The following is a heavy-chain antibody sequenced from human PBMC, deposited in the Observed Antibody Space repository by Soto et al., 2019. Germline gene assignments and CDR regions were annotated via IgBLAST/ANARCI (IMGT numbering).Heavy chain of an antibody. V-gene: IGHV6-1*01. CDR2: TYYRSKWYN. D-gene: IGHD6-6*01. J-gene: IGHJ6*03. CDR3: AKRGSSSSGGWYYYYMDF. CDR1: GDSVSSNSAA. Sequence: PSQTLSLTCAISGDSVSSNSAAWNWIRQSPSRGLEWLGRTYYRSKWYNDYAVSVKSRITINPDTSKNQFSLQLNSVTPEDTAVDFCAKRGSSSSGGWYYYYMDFGEKGTRVTVS.